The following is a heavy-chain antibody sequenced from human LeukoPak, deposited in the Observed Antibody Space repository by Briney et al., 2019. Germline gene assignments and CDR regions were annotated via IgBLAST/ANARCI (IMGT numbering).Heavy chain of an antibody. J-gene: IGHJ4*02. CDR1: GYTFTSYG. V-gene: IGHV1-18*01. CDR3: ARVPPSAQQLFSSDY. Sequence: ASVKVSCKASGYTFTSYGISWVRQAPGQGLEWMGWISAYNGNTNYAQKLQGRVTMTTDTSTTTAYMELRSLRSDDTAVYYCARVPPSAQQLFSSDYWGQGTQVTVSS. CDR2: ISAYNGNT. D-gene: IGHD6-13*01.